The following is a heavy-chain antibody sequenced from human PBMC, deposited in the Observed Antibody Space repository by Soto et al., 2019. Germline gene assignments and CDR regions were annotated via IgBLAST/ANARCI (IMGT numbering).Heavy chain of an antibody. CDR2: ISGYNGNT. CDR3: AGEGQAPYYYYGMDV. V-gene: IGHV1-18*01. CDR1: GYTFTNYG. Sequence: QVQVVQSGDEVKKPGASVKVSCKASGYTFTNYGFSWVRQAPGQGLEWMGWISGYNGNTKYAEKIQGRVTMTPDTSXXTAHMELRSLRADDTAVYYCAGEGQAPYYYYGMDVWGQGTAVTVSS. J-gene: IGHJ6*02.